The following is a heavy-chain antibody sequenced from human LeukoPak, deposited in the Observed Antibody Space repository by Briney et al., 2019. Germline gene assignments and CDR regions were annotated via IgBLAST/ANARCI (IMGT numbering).Heavy chain of an antibody. Sequence: PGRSLRLSCAASGFTFTSYGMHWVRQAPGKGLEWVAVIWYDGSNKYYADSVKGRFTISRDNSKNTLYLQMNSLRAEDTAVYYCARGRHEGIAAFFDYWGQGTRVTVSS. J-gene: IGHJ4*02. CDR2: IWYDGSNK. CDR3: ARGRHEGIAAFFDY. V-gene: IGHV3-33*01. CDR1: GFTFTSYG. D-gene: IGHD6-13*01.